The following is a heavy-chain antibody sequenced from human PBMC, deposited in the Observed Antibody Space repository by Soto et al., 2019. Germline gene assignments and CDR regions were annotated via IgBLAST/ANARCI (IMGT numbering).Heavy chain of an antibody. CDR1: GGSISSGGYY. J-gene: IGHJ4*02. CDR3: AREQLWLGYFDY. D-gene: IGHD5-18*01. Sequence: SETLSLTCTVSGGSISSGGYYWSWIRQHPGKGLEWIGYIYYSGSTYYNPSLKSRVTISVDTSKNQFSLKLSSVTAADTAVYYCAREQLWLGYFDYWGQGTLVTVSS. CDR2: IYYSGST. V-gene: IGHV4-31*03.